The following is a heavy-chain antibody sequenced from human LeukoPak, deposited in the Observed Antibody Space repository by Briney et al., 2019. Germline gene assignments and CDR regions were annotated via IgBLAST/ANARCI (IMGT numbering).Heavy chain of an antibody. CDR1: GFTFSDYY. CDR3: ARASSSSPWDYDRPFDY. CDR2: ISISGSTT. J-gene: IGHJ4*02. Sequence: PGGSLRLSCAASGFTFSDYYMSWIRRAPGEGLEWLSYISISGSTTYYADSVKGRFTISRDNAKNSLYLQMSSLRAEDTAVYYCARASSSSPWDYDRPFDYWGQGTLVTVSS. V-gene: IGHV3-11*01. D-gene: IGHD3-22*01.